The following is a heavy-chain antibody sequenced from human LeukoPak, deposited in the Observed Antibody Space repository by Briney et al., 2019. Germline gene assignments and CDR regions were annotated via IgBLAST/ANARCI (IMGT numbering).Heavy chain of an antibody. CDR3: ARTTQEGCMLCLYYYYYMDV. CDR2: ISSSSSTI. J-gene: IGHJ6*03. CDR1: GFTFSSYA. V-gene: IGHV3-48*01. D-gene: IGHD2-8*01. Sequence: PGGSLRLSCAASGFTFSSYAMHWVRQAPGKGLEWVSYISSSSSTIYYADSVKGRFTISRDNAKNSLYLQMNSLRAEDTAVYYCARTTQEGCMLCLYYYYYMDVWGKGTTVTVSS.